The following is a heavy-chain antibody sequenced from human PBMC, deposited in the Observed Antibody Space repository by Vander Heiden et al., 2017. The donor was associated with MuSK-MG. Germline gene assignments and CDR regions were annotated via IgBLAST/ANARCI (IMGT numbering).Heavy chain of an antibody. D-gene: IGHD6-13*01. J-gene: IGHJ4*02. V-gene: IGHV3-21*01. CDR2: ISPRSGYI. CDR3: ARDYSSSWYYFDY. Sequence: EVQLVESGGGLVKPGGSLRLSCAASGFTFSGYNINWVRQAPGKGLEWVSSISPRSGYIYYADSVKGRFTISRDNAKNSLYLQMNSLRAEDTAMYDGARDYSSSWYYFDYWGQGTLGTVSS. CDR1: GFTFSGYN.